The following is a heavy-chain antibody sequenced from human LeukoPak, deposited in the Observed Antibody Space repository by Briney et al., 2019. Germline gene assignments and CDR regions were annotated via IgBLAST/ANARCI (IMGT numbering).Heavy chain of an antibody. CDR3: AKTFYSSGWCPFDY. CDR2: IYHSGST. Sequence: SETLSLTCTVSGYSISSGYFWGWVRQPPGKGLEWIGNIYHSGSTYYNPSLKSRVTISVDTSKNQFSLKLSSVTAADTAVYYCAKTFYSSGWCPFDYWGQGALVTVSS. J-gene: IGHJ4*02. CDR1: GYSISSGYF. D-gene: IGHD6-19*01. V-gene: IGHV4-38-2*02.